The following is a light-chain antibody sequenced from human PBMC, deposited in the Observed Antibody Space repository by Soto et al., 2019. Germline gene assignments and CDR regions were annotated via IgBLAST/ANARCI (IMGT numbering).Light chain of an antibody. V-gene: IGLV1-36*01. J-gene: IGLJ3*02. CDR2: YDD. CDR3: AIWDDSVDGCV. CDR1: NVGNKA. Sequence: QPVLTQPPSVSEAPGQRVTISCSGSNVGNKAVNWYQQLPGKAPKLLLYYDDMLSSGVSDRFSGSKSGTSASLAISGLQNDDDGDYYCAIWDDSVDGCVVGGGTKLTVL.